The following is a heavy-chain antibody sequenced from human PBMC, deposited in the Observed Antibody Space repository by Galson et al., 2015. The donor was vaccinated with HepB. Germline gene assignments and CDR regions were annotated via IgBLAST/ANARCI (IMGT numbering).Heavy chain of an antibody. Sequence: SVKVSCKASGYSLTVVSIHWVRQAPGKGLEWTGGFDPEDGETRYAQNFQGRVTMTRDTSTSTVYMELSSLKSEDTAVYYCARDLEQFGTLGYWGQGTLVIDSS. CDR2: FDPEDGET. CDR3: ARDLEQFGTLGY. D-gene: IGHD1/OR15-1a*01. J-gene: IGHJ4*02. V-gene: IGHV1-24*01. CDR1: GYSLTVVS.